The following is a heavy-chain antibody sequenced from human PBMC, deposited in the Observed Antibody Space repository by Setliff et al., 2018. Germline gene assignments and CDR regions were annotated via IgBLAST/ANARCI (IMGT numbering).Heavy chain of an antibody. D-gene: IGHD3-10*01. V-gene: IGHV3-30*02. CDR2: IRYDGSNK. CDR1: GFRFSDYD. Sequence: GGSLRLSCAASGFRFSDYDMHWVRQAPGKGLEWVASIRYDGSNKYYADSVKGRFTITKDTSKNQVVLTMTNVDPVDTATYYCARVQPGHVIWAYWGQGTLVTVSS. J-gene: IGHJ4*02. CDR3: ARVQPGHVIWAY.